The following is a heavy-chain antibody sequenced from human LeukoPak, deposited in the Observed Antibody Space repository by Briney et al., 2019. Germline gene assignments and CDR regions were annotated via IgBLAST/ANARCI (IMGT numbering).Heavy chain of an antibody. D-gene: IGHD3-10*01. J-gene: IGHJ4*02. V-gene: IGHV1-2*02. CDR2: INPNSGGT. CDR3: ARVGQDGSFGRIIDY. CDR1: GNTFTGYY. Sequence: ASVNVSFTASGNTFTGYYMHWVRQAPGQGLEWMGWINPNSGGTNYAQKFQGRVTMTRDTSISTAYMELSRLRSDDTAVYYCARVGQDGSFGRIIDYWGQGTLVTVSS.